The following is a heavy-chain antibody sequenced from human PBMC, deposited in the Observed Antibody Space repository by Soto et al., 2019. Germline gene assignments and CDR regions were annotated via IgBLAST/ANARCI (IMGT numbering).Heavy chain of an antibody. J-gene: IGHJ6*02. V-gene: IGHV3-33*01. CDR2: IWYDGSNK. D-gene: IGHD5-18*01. CDR3: ARDSVSYGYWSAYYYYGMDV. Sequence: QVQLVESGGGVVQPGRSLRLSCAASGFTFSSYGMHWVRQAPGKGLEWVAVIWYDGSNKYYADSVKGRFTISRDNSKNTLYLQMNSLRAEDTAVYYCARDSVSYGYWSAYYYYGMDVWGQGTTVTVSS. CDR1: GFTFSSYG.